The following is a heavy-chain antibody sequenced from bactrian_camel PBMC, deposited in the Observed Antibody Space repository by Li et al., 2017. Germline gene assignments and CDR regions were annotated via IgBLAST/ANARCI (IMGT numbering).Heavy chain of an antibody. Sequence: DVQLVESGGGSVQAGGSLRLSCAASEYIFSGSSMAWFRQAPEKEREAVATIHSLTGTGNYSDSVKGRFTISQDKHNAKTMVYLQMNSLKAEDTATYYCAVRRFSDVYRWSRISGYTIWGQGTQVTVS. CDR2: IHSLTGTG. J-gene: IGHJ4*01. V-gene: IGHV3S40*01. CDR3: AVRRFSDVYRWSRISGYTI. CDR1: EYIFSGSS. D-gene: IGHD3*01.